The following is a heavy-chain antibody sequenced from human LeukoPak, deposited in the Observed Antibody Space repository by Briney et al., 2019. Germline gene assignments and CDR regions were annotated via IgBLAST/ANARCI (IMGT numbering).Heavy chain of an antibody. Sequence: PGGSLRLSCAASGFTFSSYWMHWVRPAPGKGVVWVSRINSDGSSTSYKDSVKERFTISRDNAKNTLYLQIHSLRAEDTAVYYCARDRSYNLDSWGQGTPVTVSS. D-gene: IGHD1-26*01. J-gene: IGHJ4*02. CDR3: ARDRSYNLDS. CDR2: INSDGSST. V-gene: IGHV3-74*01. CDR1: GFTFSSYW.